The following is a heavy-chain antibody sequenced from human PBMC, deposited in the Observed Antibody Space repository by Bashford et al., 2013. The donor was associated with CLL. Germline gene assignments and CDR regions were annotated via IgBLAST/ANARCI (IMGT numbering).Heavy chain of an antibody. Sequence: GGSLRLSCAASGFTFNNYAMSWVRQAPGKGLEWVSAISDSGGSTYYTDSVKGRFTISRDNSKSTLYLQMNSLRAEDTAIYYCASGSYFFSVVRPPKTFDYWGQGTLVTVSS. D-gene: IGHD1-26*01. V-gene: IGHV3-23*01. J-gene: IGHJ4*02. CDR3: ASGSYFFSVVRPPKTFDY. CDR2: ISDSGGST. CDR1: GFTFNNYA.